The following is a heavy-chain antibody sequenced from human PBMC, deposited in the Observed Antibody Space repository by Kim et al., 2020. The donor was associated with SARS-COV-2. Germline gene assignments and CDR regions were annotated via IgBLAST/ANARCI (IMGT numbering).Heavy chain of an antibody. CDR1: GFTFSSYA. CDR3: AREGIAAAGSYYFDY. D-gene: IGHD6-13*01. J-gene: IGHJ4*01. Sequence: GGSLRLSCAASGFTFSSYAMHWVRQAPGKGLEWVAVISYDGSNKYYADSVKGRFTISRDNSKNTLYLQMNSLRAEDTAVYYCAREGIAAAGSYYFDYWG. CDR2: ISYDGSNK. V-gene: IGHV3-30-3*01.